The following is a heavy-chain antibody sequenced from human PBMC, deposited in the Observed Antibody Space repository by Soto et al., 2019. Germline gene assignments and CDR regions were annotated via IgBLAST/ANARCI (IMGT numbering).Heavy chain of an antibody. V-gene: IGHV3-9*01. CDR3: AKDRHPGTGSNWYFDL. J-gene: IGHJ2*01. D-gene: IGHD1-7*01. CDR1: GFTFDDYA. Sequence: VQLVESGGGLVQPGRSLRLSCAASGFTFDDYAMHWVRQAPGKGLEWVSGISWNSGSIGYADSVKGRFIISRDNAKNSLYLQMNSLRAEDTALYYCAKDRHPGTGSNWYFDLWGRGTLVTVSS. CDR2: ISWNSGSI.